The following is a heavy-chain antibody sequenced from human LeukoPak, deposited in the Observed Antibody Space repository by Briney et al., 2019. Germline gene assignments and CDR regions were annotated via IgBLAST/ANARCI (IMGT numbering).Heavy chain of an antibody. CDR3: ARVRAEGSNFPPWGFVP. J-gene: IGHJ5*02. D-gene: IGHD4-11*01. CDR2: IYYRGST. V-gene: IGHV4-59*11. Sequence: PSETLSLTCTVSGGSLSSHYWSWIRQPPGKGLEWIGYIYYRGSTNYNTSLSSRVTISVDTSKNQFSLELSAVAAADTAGYDCARVRAEGSNFPPWGFVPWREETVDTVSS. CDR1: GGSLSSHY.